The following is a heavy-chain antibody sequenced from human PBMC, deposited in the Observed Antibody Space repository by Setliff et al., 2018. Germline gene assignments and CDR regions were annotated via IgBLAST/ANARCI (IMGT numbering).Heavy chain of an antibody. CDR1: GFTFVNYW. V-gene: IGHV3-74*01. CDR2: VNSDGSST. CDR3: ARTTGYRLEGDFDY. Sequence: GSLRLSCAASGFTFVNYWMHWVRQAPGKGLVWVSRVNSDGSSTIYADSVKGRFTVSRDNAKNSLYLQMTSLRAEDTAIYYCARTTGYRLEGDFDYWGQGTLVTVSS. D-gene: IGHD3-16*01. J-gene: IGHJ4*02.